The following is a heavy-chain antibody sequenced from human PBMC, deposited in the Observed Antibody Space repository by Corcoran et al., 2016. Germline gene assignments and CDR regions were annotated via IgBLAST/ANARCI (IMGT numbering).Heavy chain of an antibody. J-gene: IGHJ4*02. CDR1: ADSGFTFSNAW. V-gene: IGHV3-15*07. Sequence: EVQLVESGGGLVKPGGSLRLSCAASADSGFTFSNAWMNWVRQAPGKGLEWVGRIKSKANGGTTDYAAPVKGRFTISRDDSKTTVYLQMNNLKTEDTAVYYGTESITGAGSGSYWGQGTLVTVSS. CDR2: IKSKANGGTT. CDR3: TESITGAGSGSY. D-gene: IGHD6-13*01.